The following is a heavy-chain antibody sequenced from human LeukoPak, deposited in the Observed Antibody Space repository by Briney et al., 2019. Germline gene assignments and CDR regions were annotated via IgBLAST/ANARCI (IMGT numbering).Heavy chain of an antibody. CDR2: INHSGST. V-gene: IGHV4-34*01. D-gene: IGHD5-18*01. Sequence: SETLSLTCAVYGGSFSGYYWSWIRQPPGEGLEWIWEINHSGSTNYNPSLKSRVTISVDTSKNQFSLKPSSVTAADTAVYYCARGGDTWNWFDPWGQGTLVTVSS. CDR1: GGSFSGYY. CDR3: ARGGDTWNWFDP. J-gene: IGHJ5*02.